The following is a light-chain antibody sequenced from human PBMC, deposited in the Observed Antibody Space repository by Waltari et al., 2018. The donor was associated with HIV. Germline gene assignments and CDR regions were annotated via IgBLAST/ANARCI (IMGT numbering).Light chain of an antibody. J-gene: IGLJ2*01. Sequence: SSELTQPPSVSVSPGQTASITCYGDKLGDKYACWYQQRPGQSPVLVIYQDHKRPSGIPERFSGSNSGNTATLTISGAQALDEANYYCQAWDSSNVVLGGGTKLTVL. CDR2: QDH. V-gene: IGLV3-1*01. CDR1: KLGDKY. CDR3: QAWDSSNVV.